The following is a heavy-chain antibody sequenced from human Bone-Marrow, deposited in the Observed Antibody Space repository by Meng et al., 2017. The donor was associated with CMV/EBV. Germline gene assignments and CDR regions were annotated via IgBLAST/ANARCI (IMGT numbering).Heavy chain of an antibody. J-gene: IGHJ3*02. Sequence: GGSLRLSCKGSGYSFTSYWIGWVRQMPGKGLEWMGIIYPDDSDTRYSPSFQGQVTISADKSISTAYLQGSSLKASDTAMYYCARRTGGSYYPGAFDIWGQGTMVTVSS. V-gene: IGHV5-51*01. CDR3: ARRTGGSYYPGAFDI. D-gene: IGHD1-26*01. CDR1: GYSFTSYW. CDR2: IYPDDSDT.